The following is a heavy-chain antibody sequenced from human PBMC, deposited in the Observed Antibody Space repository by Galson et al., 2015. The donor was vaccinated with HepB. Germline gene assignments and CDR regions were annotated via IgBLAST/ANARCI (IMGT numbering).Heavy chain of an antibody. V-gene: IGHV3-73*01. D-gene: IGHD4-17*01. CDR1: GFTFSGSA. Sequence: SLRLSCAASGFTFSGSAMHWVRQASGKGLGWVGRIRSKANSYATAYAASVKGRFTISRDDSKNTAYLQMNSLKTEDTAVYYCTYYPQSHDYGDSPRMRWGQGTLVTVSS. CDR3: TYYPQSHDYGDSPRMR. J-gene: IGHJ4*02. CDR2: IRSKANSYAT.